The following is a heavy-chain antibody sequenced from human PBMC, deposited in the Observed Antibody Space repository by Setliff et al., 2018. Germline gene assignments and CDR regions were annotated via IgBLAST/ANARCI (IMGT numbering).Heavy chain of an antibody. V-gene: IGHV4-34*01. CDR2: INHSGST. Sequence: SETLSLTCAVYGGSFSGYYWSWIRQPPGKGLEWIGEINHSGSTKYNPSLKSRVTISVDTSKNQFSVKLSSVAAADTAVYYCARGLVTIFGVVIMSPPWFDPWGQGTLVTVSS. D-gene: IGHD3-3*01. J-gene: IGHJ5*02. CDR3: ARGLVTIFGVVIMSPPWFDP. CDR1: GGSFSGYY.